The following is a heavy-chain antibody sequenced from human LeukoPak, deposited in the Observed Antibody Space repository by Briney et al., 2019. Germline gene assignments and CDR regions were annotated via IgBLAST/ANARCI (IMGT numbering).Heavy chain of an antibody. Sequence: PGGSLRLSCEVSGFTFSRFGFHWVRQAPGKGLEWLANIKHDGSEKYYVGSVKGRFTISRDNAKNSLYLQMNSLRAEDTAFYYCARVTSRDPLHYWGQGTLVTVSS. V-gene: IGHV3-7*03. CDR1: GFTFSRFG. J-gene: IGHJ4*02. CDR3: ARVTSRDPLHY. D-gene: IGHD2-21*02. CDR2: IKHDGSEK.